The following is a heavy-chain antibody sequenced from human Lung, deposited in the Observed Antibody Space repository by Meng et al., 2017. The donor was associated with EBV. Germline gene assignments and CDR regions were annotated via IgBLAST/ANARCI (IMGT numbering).Heavy chain of an antibody. CDR1: GRSFSSSY. CDR3: ARGGTSSAPFDY. CDR2: INYSGIT. V-gene: IGHV4-34*01. D-gene: IGHD2-2*01. J-gene: IGHJ4*01. Sequence: QVQRQQWGAGLLKPSETLSLTCGVSGRSFSSSYWSWIRQPPGKGLEWIGQINYSGITNYNPSLKSRATISVDTSKNQFSLSLNSVTAADTAVYYCARGGTSSAPFDYWGRGTLVTVAS.